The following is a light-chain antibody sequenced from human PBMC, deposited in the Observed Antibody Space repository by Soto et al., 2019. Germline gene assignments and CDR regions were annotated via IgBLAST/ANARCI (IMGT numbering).Light chain of an antibody. CDR3: QQYNKWPPLT. Sequence: EIVMTQSPATLSVSPGERATLSCRASQPISSNLAWYQQKPGQGPRLLIYGASTRATGIPARFSGSGSGTEFTLTISSLQSEDIAVYYCQQYNKWPPLTFGGGTKVEIK. V-gene: IGKV3-15*01. J-gene: IGKJ4*01. CDR2: GAS. CDR1: QPISSN.